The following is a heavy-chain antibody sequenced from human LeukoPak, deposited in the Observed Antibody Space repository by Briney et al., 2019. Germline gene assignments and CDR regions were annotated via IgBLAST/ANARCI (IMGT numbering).Heavy chain of an antibody. CDR2: INPNSGGT. D-gene: IGHD3-3*01. Sequence: ASVKVSCKASGYSFTSYGISWVRQAPGQGLEWMGWINPNSGGTNYAQKFQGRVTMTRDTSISTAYMELSRLRSDDTAVYYCARGPLLRFLEWLPNFDYWGQGTLVTVSS. CDR3: ARGPLLRFLEWLPNFDY. J-gene: IGHJ4*02. CDR1: GYSFTSYG. V-gene: IGHV1-2*02.